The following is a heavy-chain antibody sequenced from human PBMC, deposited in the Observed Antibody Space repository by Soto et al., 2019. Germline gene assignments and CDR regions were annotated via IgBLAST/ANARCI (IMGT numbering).Heavy chain of an antibody. CDR1: GFTFSSYW. CDR3: ARGPSSLTRFDY. Sequence: GGSLRLSCAASGFTFSSYWMSWVRQAPGKGLEWVAVISFDGSNKYYADSVKGRFTISRDNSKNTLYLQMNSLRAEDTAVYFCARGPSSLTRFDYWGQGTLVTVSS. J-gene: IGHJ4*02. D-gene: IGHD2-2*01. V-gene: IGHV3-30-3*01. CDR2: ISFDGSNK.